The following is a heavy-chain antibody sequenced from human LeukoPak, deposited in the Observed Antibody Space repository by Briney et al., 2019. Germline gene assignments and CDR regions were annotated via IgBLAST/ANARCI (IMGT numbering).Heavy chain of an antibody. Sequence: GGSLRLSCAASGFSFSSYAMHWVRQAPGKGLEWVAVISYDGSNKYYADSVKGRFTISRDSSKNTLYLQMNSLSTEDTAVYYCARSGSTVVAEDYWGQGTLVTVS. D-gene: IGHD6-19*01. CDR3: ARSGSTVVAEDY. J-gene: IGHJ4*02. V-gene: IGHV3-30-3*01. CDR2: ISYDGSNK. CDR1: GFSFSSYA.